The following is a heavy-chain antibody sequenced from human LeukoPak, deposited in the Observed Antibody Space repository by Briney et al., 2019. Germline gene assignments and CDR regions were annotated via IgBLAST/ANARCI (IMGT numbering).Heavy chain of an antibody. CDR1: GGSISTSSYY. Sequence: PSETLSLTCTVSGGSISTSSYYWGWIRQPPGKGLEWIGSIYYSGSTYYNPSLKSRVTISVDTSKSQFSLKLSSVTAADTAVYYCARHFPYSGSYYLTGYFDYWGQGTLVTVSS. CDR3: ARHFPYSGSYYLTGYFDY. CDR2: IYYSGST. V-gene: IGHV4-39*01. J-gene: IGHJ4*02. D-gene: IGHD1-26*01.